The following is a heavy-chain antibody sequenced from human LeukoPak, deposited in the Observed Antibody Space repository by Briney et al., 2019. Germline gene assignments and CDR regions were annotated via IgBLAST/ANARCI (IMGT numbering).Heavy chain of an antibody. J-gene: IGHJ4*02. CDR3: ARDRSGTLFY. CDR2: IYYSAST. D-gene: IGHD6-13*01. Sequence: SETLSLTCTVSGVSISSCGYYWSWIRQHPGKGLEWIGYIYYSASTYYNPSLKSRVTISVDTSKNQFSLKMGSVTAADTAVYYCARDRSGTLFYWGQGTLVTVSS. V-gene: IGHV4-31*03. CDR1: GVSISSCGYY.